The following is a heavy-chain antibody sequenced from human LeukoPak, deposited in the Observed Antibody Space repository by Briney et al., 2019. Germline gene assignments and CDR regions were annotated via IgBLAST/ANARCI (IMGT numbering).Heavy chain of an antibody. V-gene: IGHV3-23*01. J-gene: IGHJ4*02. Sequence: PGGSLRLSCAASAFSFSSYAMSWVRQAPGKGLERVSTISGSGGSTFYADSVKGRFTISRDNSNNTLYLQMNSLRAEDTAVYYCAKDRTSGSRSYYFDYWGQGTLVTVSS. CDR3: AKDRTSGSRSYYFDY. D-gene: IGHD1-26*01. CDR1: AFSFSSYA. CDR2: ISGSGGST.